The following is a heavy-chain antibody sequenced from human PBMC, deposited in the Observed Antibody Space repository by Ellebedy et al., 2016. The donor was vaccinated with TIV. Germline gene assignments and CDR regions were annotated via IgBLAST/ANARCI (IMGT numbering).Heavy chain of an antibody. CDR2: ITSTGSDK. J-gene: IGHJ3*02. CDR3: ARPGTDGDYEDAFDI. V-gene: IGHV3-21*06. CDR1: GFTFSNYN. D-gene: IGHD4-17*01. Sequence: GESLKISCVASGFTFSNYNMNWVRQSPGKGLEWVSSITSTGSDKYYAESVKGRFTISRDNAKDTLFLQMNSLRAEDTAVYYCARPGTDGDYEDAFDIWGQGTMVTVSS.